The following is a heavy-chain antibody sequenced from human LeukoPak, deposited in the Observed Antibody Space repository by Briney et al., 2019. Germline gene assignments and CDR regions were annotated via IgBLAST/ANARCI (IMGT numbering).Heavy chain of an antibody. Sequence: GGSLRLSCAASGFTFSSYWMSWVRQAPGKGLEWVANIKQDGSEKYYVDSVKGRFTISSDNAKNSLYLQMNSLRAEDTAVYYCARGPNIVVVPAAWPYYYGMDVWGQGTTVTVSS. CDR2: IKQDGSEK. V-gene: IGHV3-7*01. D-gene: IGHD2-2*01. J-gene: IGHJ6*02. CDR1: GFTFSSYW. CDR3: ARGPNIVVVPAAWPYYYGMDV.